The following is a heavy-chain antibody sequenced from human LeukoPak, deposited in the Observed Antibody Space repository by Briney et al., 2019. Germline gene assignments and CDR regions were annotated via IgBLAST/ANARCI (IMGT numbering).Heavy chain of an antibody. J-gene: IGHJ3*02. CDR2: FDPEDGET. V-gene: IGHV1-24*01. D-gene: IGHD3-16*02. Sequence: GASVKVSCKVSGYTLTELSMHWVRQAPGKGLEWMGGFDPEDGETIYAQKSQGRVTMTEDTSTDTAYMELSSLRSEDTAVYYCARGITFGGVIVNVFDIWGQGTMVTVSS. CDR3: ARGITFGGVIVNVFDI. CDR1: GYTLTELS.